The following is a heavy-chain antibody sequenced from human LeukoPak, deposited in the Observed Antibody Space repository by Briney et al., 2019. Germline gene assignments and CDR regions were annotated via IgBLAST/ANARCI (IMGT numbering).Heavy chain of an antibody. CDR2: IYTSGST. CDR3: ARSDFWSYYFDY. Sequence: SQTLSLTCTVSGGSISSGGYYWSWIRQPAGKGLEWIGRIYTSGSTNYNPSLKSRVTISVDTSKNQFSLKLSSVTAADTAVYYCARSDFWSYYFDYWGQGTLVTVSS. J-gene: IGHJ4*02. V-gene: IGHV4-61*02. CDR1: GGSISSGGYY. D-gene: IGHD3-3*01.